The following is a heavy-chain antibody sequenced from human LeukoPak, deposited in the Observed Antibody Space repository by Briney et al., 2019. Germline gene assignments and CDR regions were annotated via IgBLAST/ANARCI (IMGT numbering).Heavy chain of an antibody. CDR1: GYTFTGYY. CDR3: ARGYCSGSSCYSVENWFDP. Sequence: ASVKVSCKAAGYTFTGYYMFWVRQAPGQGLEWMGRINPNSGGTNYAQKFQGRVTMTRDTSIRTAYMEQSRLRSDDTAVYFCARGYCSGSSCYSVENWFDPWGQGTLVTVSS. V-gene: IGHV1-2*06. J-gene: IGHJ5*02. CDR2: INPNSGGT. D-gene: IGHD2-15*01.